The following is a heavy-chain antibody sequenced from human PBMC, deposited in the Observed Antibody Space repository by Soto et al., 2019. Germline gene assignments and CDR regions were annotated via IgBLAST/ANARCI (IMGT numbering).Heavy chain of an antibody. CDR3: AREGRGFRGFDY. J-gene: IGHJ4*02. D-gene: IGHD3-10*01. CDR2: IGTAGDT. CDR1: GFTFSSYD. V-gene: IGHV3-13*01. Sequence: EVQLVESGGGLVQPGGSLRLSCAASGFTFSSYDMHWVRQATGKGLEWVSAIGTAGDTYYPGSVKGRFTISRENAKNSFYLQMNSLRAGDTAVYYCAREGRGFRGFDYWGQGTLVTVSS.